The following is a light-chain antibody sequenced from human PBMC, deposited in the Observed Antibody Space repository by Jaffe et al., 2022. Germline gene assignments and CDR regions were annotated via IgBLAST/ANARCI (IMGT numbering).Light chain of an antibody. CDR2: KAS. J-gene: IGKJ4*01. CDR3: QQYNNYPLS. CDR1: ESVDTW. V-gene: IGKV1-5*03. Sequence: IQLTQSPSTLSAFVGDRVTITCRANESVDTWLAWYQQKPGTAPHLLIYKASYLQTGVPSRFSASGSGTEFTLTITSLQSDDLATYYCQQYNNYPLSFGGGTKVEI.